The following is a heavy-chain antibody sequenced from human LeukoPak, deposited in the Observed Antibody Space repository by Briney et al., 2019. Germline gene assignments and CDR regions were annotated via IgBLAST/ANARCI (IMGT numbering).Heavy chain of an antibody. CDR2: INSDGSST. J-gene: IGHJ4*02. CDR3: ARESIAAAGPDY. CDR1: GFTFSSYW. V-gene: IGHV3-74*01. D-gene: IGHD6-13*01. Sequence: GGSLRLSCAASGFTFSSYWMHWVRQAPGKGLVWVSRINSDGSSTSYADSVKGRFTISRDNAKNTLYLQMNSLRAEDTAVYYCARESIAAAGPDYWGQGTLVTVSS.